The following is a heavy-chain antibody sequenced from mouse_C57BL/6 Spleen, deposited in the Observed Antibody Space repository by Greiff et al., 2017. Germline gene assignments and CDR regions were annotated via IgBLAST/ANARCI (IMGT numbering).Heavy chain of an antibody. D-gene: IGHD1-1*01. Sequence: VQLQQSGAELVRPGASVKLSCKASGYTFTSYGISWVKQRPGQGLEWIGEIYPRSGNTYYNEKFKGKATLTADKSSSTAYMELRSLTSEDSAVYICAGVHGTAMDYWGQGTSVTVSS. V-gene: IGHV1-81*01. CDR1: GYTFTSYG. CDR2: IYPRSGNT. CDR3: AGVHGTAMDY. J-gene: IGHJ4*01.